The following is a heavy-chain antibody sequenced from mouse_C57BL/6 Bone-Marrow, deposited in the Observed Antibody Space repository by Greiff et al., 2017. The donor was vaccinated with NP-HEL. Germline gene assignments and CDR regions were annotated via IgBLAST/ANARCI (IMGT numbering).Heavy chain of an antibody. V-gene: IGHV8-8*01. CDR3: ARILLWDVGELEFAY. D-gene: IGHD4-1*01. J-gene: IGHJ3*01. Sequence: QVTLKESGPGILQPSQTLSLTCSFSGFSLSTFGMGVGRIRQPSGMGLEWLAHIWWDDDKYYNPALKSRLTISKDNSKNQVYLKIANVDTADTATYYCARILLWDVGELEFAYWGQGTLVTVSA. CDR2: IWWDDDK. CDR1: GFSLSTFGMG.